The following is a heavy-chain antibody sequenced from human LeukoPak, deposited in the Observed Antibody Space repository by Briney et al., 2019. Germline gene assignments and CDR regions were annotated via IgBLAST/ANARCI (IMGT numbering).Heavy chain of an antibody. CDR3: ARVLETDCSCGSCYSGLDH. J-gene: IGHJ4*02. D-gene: IGHD2-15*01. CDR1: GFTFSRYN. CDR2: ISRTSGYI. Sequence: GGSLRLSCAASGFTFSRYNMKWVRQAPGKGLEWVSSISRTSGYIYYADSVKGRFTISRDNAQNSLYLQMNSLRVEDTAVYYCARVLETDCSCGSCYSGLDHWGQGTLVTVSS. V-gene: IGHV3-21*01.